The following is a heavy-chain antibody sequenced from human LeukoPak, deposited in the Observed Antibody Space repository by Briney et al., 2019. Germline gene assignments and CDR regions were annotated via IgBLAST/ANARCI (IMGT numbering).Heavy chain of an antibody. V-gene: IGHV4-61*02. CDR3: ASTGSGSIADY. CDR1: GGSISSGSYY. D-gene: IGHD3-10*01. CDR2: IYTSGST. Sequence: SETLSLTCTVSGGSISSGSYYWSWIRQPAGKGLEWIGRIYTSGSTYYNPSLKSRVTISVDTSKNQFSLKLSSVTAADTAVYYCASTGSGSIADYWGQGTLVTVSS. J-gene: IGHJ4*02.